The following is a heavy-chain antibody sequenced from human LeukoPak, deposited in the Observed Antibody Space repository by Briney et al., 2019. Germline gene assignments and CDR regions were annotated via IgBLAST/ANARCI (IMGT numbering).Heavy chain of an antibody. CDR2: ISSSSSNT. J-gene: IGHJ5*02. Sequence: GGSLRLSCAASGFTFSSYSMNWVRQAPGKGLEWVSSISSSSSNTFYADTVKGRFTITRDNAKNSLYLHMTSLTAEDTAVYYCAKDLPTVWYDPWGQGTLVTVSS. CDR3: AKDLPTVWYDP. D-gene: IGHD4-17*01. V-gene: IGHV3-21*04. CDR1: GFTFSSYS.